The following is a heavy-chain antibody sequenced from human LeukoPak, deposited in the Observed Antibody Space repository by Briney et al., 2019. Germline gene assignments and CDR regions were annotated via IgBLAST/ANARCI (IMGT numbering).Heavy chain of an antibody. D-gene: IGHD6-13*01. Sequence: GRSLRLSCAASGFTFSSYGMHWVRQAPGKGLEWVAVISYDGSNKYYADSVKGRFTISRDNSKNTLYLQMNSLRAEDTAVYYCAKDEGSSWYISGFFDYWGQGTLVTVSS. CDR2: ISYDGSNK. V-gene: IGHV3-30*18. CDR3: AKDEGSSWYISGFFDY. J-gene: IGHJ4*02. CDR1: GFTFSSYG.